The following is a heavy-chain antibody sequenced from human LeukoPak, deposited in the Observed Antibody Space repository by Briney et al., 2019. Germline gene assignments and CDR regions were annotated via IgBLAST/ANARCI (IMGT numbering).Heavy chain of an antibody. J-gene: IGHJ4*02. CDR2: TSSDLNVK. CDR1: GFTFRNYV. Sequence: GGSLRLSCAASGFTFRNYVIHWVRQAPGEGLEWVAVTSSDLNVKLYADSVKGRFTISRDNSRSTLYLQMNSLRPEDTAIYYCAREGYYGSGSPPSLYFDYWGQGTLVTVSS. CDR3: AREGYYGSGSPPSLYFDY. V-gene: IGHV3-30-3*01. D-gene: IGHD3-10*01.